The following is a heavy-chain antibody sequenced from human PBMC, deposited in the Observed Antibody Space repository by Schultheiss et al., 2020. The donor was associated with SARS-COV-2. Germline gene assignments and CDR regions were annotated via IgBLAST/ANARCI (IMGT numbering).Heavy chain of an antibody. D-gene: IGHD2-2*01. CDR1: GFTVSSNY. V-gene: IGHV3-23*01. Sequence: GGSLRLSCAASGFTVSSNYMSWVRQAPGKGLEWVSAISGSGGSTYYADSVKGRFTISRDNSKNTLYLQMNSLRAEDTAVYYCARDFGTNLDYWGQGTLVTVSS. CDR2: ISGSGGST. CDR3: ARDFGTNLDY. J-gene: IGHJ4*02.